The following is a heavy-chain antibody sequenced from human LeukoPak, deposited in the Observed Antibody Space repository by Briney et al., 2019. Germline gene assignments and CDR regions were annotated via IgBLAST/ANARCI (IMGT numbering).Heavy chain of an antibody. J-gene: IGHJ4*02. D-gene: IGHD5-18*01. Sequence: SETLSLTCTVSGGSISSYYWGWIRQPPEKGLEWIGSIFQSGSTYYNPSLKSRVTISVDTSKNQFSLKLSSVTAADTAVYYCARVAGGYSYRLDYWGQGTLVTVSS. CDR3: ARVAGGYSYRLDY. CDR1: GGSISSYY. CDR2: IFQSGST. V-gene: IGHV4-38-2*02.